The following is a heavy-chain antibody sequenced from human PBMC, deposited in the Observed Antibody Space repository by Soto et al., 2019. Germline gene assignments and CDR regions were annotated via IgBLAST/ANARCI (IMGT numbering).Heavy chain of an antibody. Sequence: QITLKESGPTVVKPTQTLTLTCNLSGFSLNTGGVGVGWIRQPPGKALEWLAVIYWDDDKSWNPSLRDRLTINRDASDDQVVLTVTNMDPVDTGTYYCARRRGGFGGGWTTPYFDYWAQGTLVTVSS. D-gene: IGHD6-19*01. CDR1: GFSLNTGGVG. V-gene: IGHV2-5*02. CDR2: IYWDDDK. J-gene: IGHJ4*02. CDR3: ARRRGGFGGGWTTPYFDY.